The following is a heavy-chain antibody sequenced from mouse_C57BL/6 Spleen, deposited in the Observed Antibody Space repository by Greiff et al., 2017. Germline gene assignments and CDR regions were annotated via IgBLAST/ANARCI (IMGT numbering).Heavy chain of an antibody. V-gene: IGHV1-81*01. J-gene: IGHJ2*01. CDR2: IYPRSGNT. CDR1: GYTFTSSG. D-gene: IGHD1-1*01. CDR3: ARSGYYGSSYDY. Sequence: QVQLQQSGAELARPGASVKLSCKASGYTFTSSGISWVKQRTGQGLEWIGEIYPRSGNTYYNEKFKGKATLTADKSSSTAYMELRSLTSEDSAVDFCARSGYYGSSYDYWGQGTTLTVSS.